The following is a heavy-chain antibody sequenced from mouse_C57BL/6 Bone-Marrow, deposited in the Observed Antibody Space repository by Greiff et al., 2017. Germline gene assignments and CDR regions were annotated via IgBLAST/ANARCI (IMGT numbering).Heavy chain of an antibody. CDR3: ASRQLRPYFAY. D-gene: IGHD3-2*02. CDR1: GFNIKDYY. J-gene: IGHJ2*01. CDR2: IDPEDGET. Sequence: VQLQQSGAELVKPGASVKLSCTASGFNIKDYYMHWVKQRTEQGLEWIGRIDPEDGETKYAQKFKGKATITADKSSNTAYLQLSSLTSEDTAVYYCASRQLRPYFAYWGQGTTLTVSA. V-gene: IGHV14-2*01.